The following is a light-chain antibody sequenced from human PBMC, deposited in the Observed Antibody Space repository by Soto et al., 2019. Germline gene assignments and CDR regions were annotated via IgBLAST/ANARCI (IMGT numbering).Light chain of an antibody. J-gene: IGKJ1*01. CDR1: QSVGSN. CDR2: GAS. V-gene: IGKV3-11*01. Sequence: EIVMTQSPATLPVSPGERATLSCRASQSVGSNLAWYQQKPGQAPRLLIYGASNRATDIPARFSGSGSGTDFTLTISNLEPEDFAVYYCQQHSHWPPWTFGQGTKVDIK. CDR3: QQHSHWPPWT.